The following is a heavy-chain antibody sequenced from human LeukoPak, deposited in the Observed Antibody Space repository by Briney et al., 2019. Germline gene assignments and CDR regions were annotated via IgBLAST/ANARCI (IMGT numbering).Heavy chain of an antibody. CDR3: VKDRDDYGDYVFDY. Sequence: GGSLRLSCAASGFAFSSYVMGWVRQAPGKWPEWVSIISRGGGNTYYADFVKGRFTISRDNSKNTLYLQMNSLRAEDTAIYYCVKDRDDYGDYVFDYWGQGTLVTVSS. J-gene: IGHJ4*02. CDR2: ISRGGGNT. V-gene: IGHV3-23*01. D-gene: IGHD4-17*01. CDR1: GFAFSSYV.